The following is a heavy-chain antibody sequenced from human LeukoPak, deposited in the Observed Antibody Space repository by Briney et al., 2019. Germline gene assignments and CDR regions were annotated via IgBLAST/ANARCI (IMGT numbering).Heavy chain of an antibody. CDR2: ISSSTSYI. D-gene: IGHD2-15*01. Sequence: GGSLRLSCAASGFTFSSYSMNWVSQAPGKGLEWVSSISSSTSYIYYADSVKGRFTISRDSAKNSLYLQMNSLRAEDTAVYYCARSGGSFYDYWGQGTLVTVSS. V-gene: IGHV3-21*01. J-gene: IGHJ4*02. CDR1: GFTFSSYS. CDR3: ARSGGSFYDY.